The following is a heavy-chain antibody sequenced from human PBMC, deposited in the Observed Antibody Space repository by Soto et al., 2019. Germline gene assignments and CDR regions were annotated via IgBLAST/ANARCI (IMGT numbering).Heavy chain of an antibody. V-gene: IGHV1-69*12. CDR3: ARPEGNPWGSYRFVY. D-gene: IGHD3-16*02. CDR2: LIPPFGTA. J-gene: IGHJ4*02. CDR1: GGTFSSYA. Sequence: QVQLVQSGPEVTKPGSSVKVSCKTSGGTFSSYAISRVRQAPGHGLEWMGGLIPPFGTANYAQKFKGRVTSIADESTSTAYMDRTRLRAEDTAVYDCARPEGNPWGSYRFVYWGQGTLVTVSS.